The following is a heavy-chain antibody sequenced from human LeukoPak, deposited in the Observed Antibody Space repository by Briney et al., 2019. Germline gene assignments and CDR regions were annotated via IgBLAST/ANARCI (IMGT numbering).Heavy chain of an antibody. V-gene: IGHV1-46*01. CDR3: ARDRGGRVVRGKGIYFDY. D-gene: IGHD3-10*01. CDR2: ISPSGGST. J-gene: IGHJ4*02. Sequence: ASVKVSCKAFGYTFTSNYMHWVRQAPGQGPEWMGVISPSGGSTTYAQKFQGRVTLTRDMSTSTDYLELSSLRSEDTAVYYCARDRGGRVVRGKGIYFDYWGQGTLVTVSS. CDR1: GYTFTSNY.